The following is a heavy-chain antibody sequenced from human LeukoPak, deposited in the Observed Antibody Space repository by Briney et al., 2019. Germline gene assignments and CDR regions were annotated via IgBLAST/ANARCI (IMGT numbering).Heavy chain of an antibody. CDR2: IKSKTDGGTI. V-gene: IGHV3-15*01. CDR1: GITFSNAW. J-gene: IGHJ4*02. Sequence: GGSLRLSCAASGITFSNAWMSWVRQAPGKGLEWVGRIKSKTDGGTIDYAAPVQRSFTISTDDSKITLYLQMNSLKIEDTAVYYCTTDRGIAVPPVFVYWGQDPRHTVSS. D-gene: IGHD6-19*01. CDR3: TTDRGIAVPPVFVY.